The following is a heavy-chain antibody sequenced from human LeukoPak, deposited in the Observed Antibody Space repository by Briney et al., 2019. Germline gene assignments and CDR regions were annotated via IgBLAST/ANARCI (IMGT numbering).Heavy chain of an antibody. V-gene: IGHV3-23*01. CDR3: ASRKEYSTSSVFY. CDR2: ISVSGADT. CDR1: GFTFTNYV. Sequence: GGSLRLSCAASGFTFTNYVMTWVRQAPGKGLEWLSGISVSGADTYYADSVKGRFTISRDNSKNTVSLRLNSLRAEDSAIYYCASRKEYSTSSVFYWGQGTLATVSS. D-gene: IGHD6-6*01. J-gene: IGHJ4*02.